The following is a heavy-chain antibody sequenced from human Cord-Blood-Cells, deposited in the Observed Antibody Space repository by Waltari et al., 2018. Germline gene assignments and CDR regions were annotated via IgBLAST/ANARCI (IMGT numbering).Heavy chain of an antibody. J-gene: IGHJ3*02. CDR1: GFTFSSYG. V-gene: IGHV3-33*01. CDR2: LWYDGSNK. Sequence: QVQLVESGGGVVQPGRSLRLSCAASGFTFSSYGMHWVRQAPGKGLEWVAFLWYDGSNKYYADSVKGRFTISRDNSKNTLYLQMNSLRAEDTAVYYCARDWPGPEDAFDIWGQGTMVTVSS. CDR3: ARDWPGPEDAFDI. D-gene: IGHD7-27*01.